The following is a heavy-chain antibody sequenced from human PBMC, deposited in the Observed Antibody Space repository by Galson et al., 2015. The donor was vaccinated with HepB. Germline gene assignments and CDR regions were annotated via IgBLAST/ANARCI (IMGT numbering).Heavy chain of an antibody. CDR1: GFPFSTYA. Sequence: SLRLSCAASGFPFSTYATTWVRQAPGRGLEWLSSLGAGSVRTFYADSIRGRFTISRDDSRNTLFLQMNSLRAEDTAIYYCAKLADRTGYSYFDSWGQGTLVTVSS. V-gene: IGHV3-23*01. J-gene: IGHJ4*02. D-gene: IGHD3-22*01. CDR2: LGAGSVRT. CDR3: AKLADRTGYSYFDS.